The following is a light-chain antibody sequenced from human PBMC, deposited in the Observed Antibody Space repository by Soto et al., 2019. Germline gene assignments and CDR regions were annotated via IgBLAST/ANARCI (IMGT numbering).Light chain of an antibody. CDR1: QSVSSY. Sequence: EIVLTQSPATQSLSPGERATLSCRASQSVSSYLAWYQQKPGQAPRLLIFGASTRATGIPARFSGSGSGTEFTLTISSLQSEDFAVYYCQQYNKWPPITFGQGTLLE. CDR2: GAS. J-gene: IGKJ5*01. V-gene: IGKV3-15*01. CDR3: QQYNKWPPIT.